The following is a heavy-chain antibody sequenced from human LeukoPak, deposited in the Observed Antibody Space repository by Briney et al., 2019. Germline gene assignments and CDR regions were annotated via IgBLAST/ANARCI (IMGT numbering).Heavy chain of an antibody. CDR1: GGSISSYY. D-gene: IGHD3-22*01. Sequence: SETLSLTCTVTGGSISSYYWSWIRQPPGKGLEWIGYIYYSGSTNYNPSLKSRVTISVDTSKNQFSLKLSSVTAADTAVYYCARQDSSGYLDYWGQGTLVTVSS. CDR3: ARQDSSGYLDY. V-gene: IGHV4-59*08. CDR2: IYYSGST. J-gene: IGHJ4*02.